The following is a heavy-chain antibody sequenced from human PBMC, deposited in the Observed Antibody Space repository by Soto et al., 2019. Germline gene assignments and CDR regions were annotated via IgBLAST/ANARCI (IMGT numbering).Heavy chain of an antibody. CDR1: GFTFTNYA. V-gene: IGHV3-23*01. CDR3: AKGAAGPNWFDP. CDR2: ISGNAVNT. D-gene: IGHD6-13*01. J-gene: IGHJ5*02. Sequence: EVQLLESGGGLVQPGGSLRLSCAASGFTFTNYAMSWVRQAPGRGLEWVSAISGNAVNTYYADSVKGRFTISRDNSKNTLYLQMNSLRAEDTAVYYWAKGAAGPNWFDPWGQGTLVTVSS.